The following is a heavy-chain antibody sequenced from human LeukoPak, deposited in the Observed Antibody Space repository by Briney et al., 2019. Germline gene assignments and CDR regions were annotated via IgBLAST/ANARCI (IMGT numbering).Heavy chain of an antibody. V-gene: IGHV3-23*01. CDR3: AKWGDYDVLTGYYVSDY. Sequence: GASLRLSCADSGFIFSNYAMSWVRQAPGKGLEWVSAITGSGGSTYYADSVKGRFTISRDNSKNTLYLQMNSLRAEDTAVYYCAKWGDYDVLTGYYVSDYWGQGTLVTVSS. D-gene: IGHD3-9*01. CDR2: ITGSGGST. J-gene: IGHJ4*02. CDR1: GFIFSNYA.